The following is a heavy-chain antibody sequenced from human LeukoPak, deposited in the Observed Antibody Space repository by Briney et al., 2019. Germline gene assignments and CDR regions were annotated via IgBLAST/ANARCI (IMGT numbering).Heavy chain of an antibody. J-gene: IGHJ4*02. CDR2: VSYDESHK. V-gene: IGHV3-30*03. CDR1: GFTFSSFG. Sequence: PGGSLRLSCAASGFTFSSFGMHWVRQAPGKGLEWVAVVSYDESHKYYADSVKGRFTISRDNAKNSVFLQMNSLRAEDTAVYYCAAVIDYWGQGTLVTVSS. CDR3: AAVIDY.